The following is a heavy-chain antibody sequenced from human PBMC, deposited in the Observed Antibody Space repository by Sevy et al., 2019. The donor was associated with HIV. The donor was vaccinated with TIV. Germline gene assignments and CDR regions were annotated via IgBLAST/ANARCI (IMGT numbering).Heavy chain of an antibody. CDR1: GFAFTNYYA. V-gene: IGHV3-30-3*01. D-gene: IGHD4-17*01. Sequence: GGSLRLSCTASGFAFTNYYAMHWVRQAPGKGLEWVALISYDGSDKFYADSVKGRFTISRDSSRNTVFLQMDSLRAEDTGVYYCARDPRLYGDYLLAYFDYWGQGTLVTVSS. J-gene: IGHJ4*02. CDR3: ARDPRLYGDYLLAYFDY. CDR2: ISYDGSDK.